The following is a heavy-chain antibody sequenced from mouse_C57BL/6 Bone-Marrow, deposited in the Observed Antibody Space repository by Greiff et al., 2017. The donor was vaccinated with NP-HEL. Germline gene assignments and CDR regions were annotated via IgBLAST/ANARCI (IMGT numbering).Heavy chain of an antibody. V-gene: IGHV2-9-1*01. D-gene: IGHD2-3*01. CDR1: GFSLTSYA. Sequence: QVQLKESGPGLVAPSQSLSITCTVSGFSLTSYAISWVRQPPGKGLEWLGVIWTGGGTNYNSALKSRLSISKDNSKSQVFVKMNSLQTDDTARYYCARNFDGYYLWYFDVWGTGTTVTVSS. CDR3: ARNFDGYYLWYFDV. CDR2: IWTGGGT. J-gene: IGHJ1*03.